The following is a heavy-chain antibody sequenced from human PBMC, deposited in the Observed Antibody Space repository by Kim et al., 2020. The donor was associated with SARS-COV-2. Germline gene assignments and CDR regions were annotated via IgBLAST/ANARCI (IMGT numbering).Heavy chain of an antibody. Sequence: SVKVSCKASGGTFSSYAISWVRQAPGQGLEWMGRIIPILGIANYAQKFQCRVTITADKSTSTAYMELSSRRSEDTAVYYCATYYDILTGYYKGDYYYYGMDVWGQGTTVTVSS. CDR3: ATYYDILTGYYKGDYYYYGMDV. J-gene: IGHJ6*02. D-gene: IGHD3-9*01. CDR1: GGTFSSYA. V-gene: IGHV1-69*04. CDR2: IIPILGIA.